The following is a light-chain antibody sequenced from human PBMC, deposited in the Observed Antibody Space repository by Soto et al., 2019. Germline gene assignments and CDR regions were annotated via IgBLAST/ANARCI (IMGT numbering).Light chain of an antibody. Sequence: VLPQSPATLSLSPGERATLSCRASQSVSSSYLAWYQQKPGQAPRLLIYDASNRATGIPARFSGSGSGTDFTLTISSLEPEDFAVYYCQQRSNWLITFGQGTRLEIK. J-gene: IGKJ5*01. CDR2: DAS. V-gene: IGKV3-11*01. CDR3: QQRSNWLIT. CDR1: QSVSSSY.